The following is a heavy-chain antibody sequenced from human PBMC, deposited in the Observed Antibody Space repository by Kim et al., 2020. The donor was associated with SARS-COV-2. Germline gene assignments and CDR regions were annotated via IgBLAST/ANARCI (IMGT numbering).Heavy chain of an antibody. Sequence: GGSLRLSCAASGFTFSSYAMSWVRQAPGKGLEWVSAISGSGGSTYYADSVKGRFTISRDNSKNTLYLQMNSLRAEDTAVYYCAKDPHYGSGSHTFYYFDYWGQGTLVTVSS. D-gene: IGHD3-10*01. V-gene: IGHV3-23*01. CDR3: AKDPHYGSGSHTFYYFDY. CDR2: ISGSGGST. J-gene: IGHJ4*02. CDR1: GFTFSSYA.